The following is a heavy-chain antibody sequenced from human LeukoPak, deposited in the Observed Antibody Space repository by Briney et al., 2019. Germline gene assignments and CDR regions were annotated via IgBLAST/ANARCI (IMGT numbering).Heavy chain of an antibody. J-gene: IGHJ5*02. V-gene: IGHV3-23*01. D-gene: IGHD2-15*01. CDR1: GFTFSSYA. CDR3: AKDSRRYCSGGSCLRWFDP. Sequence: GGSLRLSCAASGFTFSSYAMSWVRQAPGKGLEWVSAISGSGGSTYYADSVKGRFTISRDNSKNTLYLQMNSLRAEDTAVYYCAKDSRRYCSGGSCLRWFDPWGQGTLVTVSS. CDR2: ISGSGGST.